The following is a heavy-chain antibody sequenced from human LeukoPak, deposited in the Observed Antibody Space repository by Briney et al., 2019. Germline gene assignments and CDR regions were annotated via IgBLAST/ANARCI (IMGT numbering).Heavy chain of an antibody. J-gene: IGHJ4*02. CDR3: ARGEDSYYYDSSGYYPFDY. D-gene: IGHD3-22*01. CDR2: IYYSGST. V-gene: IGHV4-59*01. CDR1: GGSISSYY. Sequence: SETLSLTCTVSGGSISSYYWSWIRQPPGKGLEWIGYIYYSGSTNYNPSLKSRVTISVDTSKNQFSLKLSSVTAADTAVYYCARGEDSYYYDSSGYYPFDYWGQGTLVTVSS.